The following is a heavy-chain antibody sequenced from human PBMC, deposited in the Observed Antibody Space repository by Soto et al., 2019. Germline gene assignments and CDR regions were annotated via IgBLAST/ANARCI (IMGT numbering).Heavy chain of an antibody. CDR2: ISDGGTTI. V-gene: IGHV3-48*03. D-gene: IGHD2-8*02. CDR3: VKEYCTGGTCFDDFDL. J-gene: IGHJ3*01. Sequence: EAELVESGGGLVQPGGSLTLSCAASGFIFSDYEVDWVRQAPGRGPEWISYISDGGTTIYYAASVKGRFTISRDDAKKSLYLHMNNLRVDATAIYFCVKEYCTGGTCFDDFDLWGQGTVVTVSS. CDR1: GFIFSDYE.